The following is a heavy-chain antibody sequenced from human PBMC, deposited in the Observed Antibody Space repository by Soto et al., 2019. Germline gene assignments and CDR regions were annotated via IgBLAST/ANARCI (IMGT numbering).Heavy chain of an antibody. CDR2: IYWDDDK. V-gene: IGHV2-5*02. Sequence: SGPTLVNPTQTLTLTCNVSGFSLSTSGVGVAWIRQPPGKTLEWLALIYWDDDKRYSPSLRDRLTITKDTSNNQVVLTMTDMDPVDTATYYCAHRRIANYDFWGGHYPVFHYWGQGIPAHVSS. J-gene: IGHJ4*02. CDR1: GFSLSTSGVG. D-gene: IGHD3-3*01. CDR3: AHRRIANYDFWGGHYPVFHY.